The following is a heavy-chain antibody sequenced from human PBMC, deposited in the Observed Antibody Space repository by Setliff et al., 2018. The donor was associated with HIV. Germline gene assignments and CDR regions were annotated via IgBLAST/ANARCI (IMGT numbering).Heavy chain of an antibody. CDR1: GGSISSYY. V-gene: IGHV4-59*01. J-gene: IGHJ3*02. CDR2: IYYSGST. Sequence: SETLSLTCIVSGGSISSYYWSWIRQSPGKGLEWIGYIYYSGSTNYNPSLKSRVTILVDTSKNQFSLKLNSVTAADTAVYYCARATFSSSWYPFDGFDIWGHGTMVTVSS. CDR3: ARATFSSSWYPFDGFDI. D-gene: IGHD6-13*01.